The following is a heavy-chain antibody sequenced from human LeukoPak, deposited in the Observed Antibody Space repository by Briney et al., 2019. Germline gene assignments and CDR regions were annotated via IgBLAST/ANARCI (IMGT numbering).Heavy chain of an antibody. CDR3: VKGGWADY. D-gene: IGHD6-19*01. Sequence: PGGSLRLSCAASGFSFSVYEMHWVRQAPGKGLEWISDISSSGTTTYYADSVKGQFTISRDNAKNSLYLQMNSLRAEDTAVYYCVKGGWADYWGQGTLVTVSS. CDR2: ISSSGTTT. J-gene: IGHJ4*02. CDR1: GFSFSVYE. V-gene: IGHV3-48*03.